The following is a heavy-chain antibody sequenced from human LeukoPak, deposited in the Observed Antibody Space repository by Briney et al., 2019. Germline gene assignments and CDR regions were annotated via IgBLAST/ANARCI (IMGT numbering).Heavy chain of an antibody. CDR3: ARDQRPYCGGECYCAIDL. CDR1: GLTFSSHS. Sequence: GGSLRLSCEASGLTFSSHSMTWVRQAPGKTLEWISYIGHTGSPAHYADSVRGRFTISSDNAKNSLYLQMNSLTVEDTAVYYCARDQRPYCGGECYCAIDLWGRGTLVTVSS. V-gene: IGHV3-48*01. D-gene: IGHD2-21*01. J-gene: IGHJ3*01. CDR2: IGHTGSPA.